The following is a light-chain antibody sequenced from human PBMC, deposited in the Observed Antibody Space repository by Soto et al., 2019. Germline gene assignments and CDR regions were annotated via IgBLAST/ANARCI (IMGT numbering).Light chain of an antibody. CDR1: QSVSTD. CDR2: GAS. V-gene: IGKV3-15*01. CDR3: QQYNNWPHT. Sequence: EIVMTQSPATLSLSPGERATLSCRASQSVSTDLAWYRQTPGQAPRLLVYGASATATGMPARFSGSGSGTEFTLTISILHSEDFAMYYCQQYNNWPHTFGQGTRLEIK. J-gene: IGKJ5*01.